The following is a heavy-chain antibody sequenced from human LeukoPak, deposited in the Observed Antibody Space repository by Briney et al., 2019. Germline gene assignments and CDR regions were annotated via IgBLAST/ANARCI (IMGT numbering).Heavy chain of an antibody. CDR2: ISYDGSNK. D-gene: IGHD1-26*01. CDR3: ARASIVGATDFDY. J-gene: IGHJ4*02. V-gene: IGHV3-30-3*01. CDR1: GLTFDIYA. Sequence: GGSLRLSCAASGLTFDIYAMSWVRQAPGKGLEWVAVISYDGSNKYYADSVKGRFTISRDNSKNTLYLQTNSLRAEDTAVYYCARASIVGATDFDYWGQGTLVTVSS.